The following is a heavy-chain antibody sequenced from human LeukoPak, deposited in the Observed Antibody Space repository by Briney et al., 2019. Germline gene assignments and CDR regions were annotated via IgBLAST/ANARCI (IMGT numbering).Heavy chain of an antibody. D-gene: IGHD6-19*01. CDR2: IKPDGGEK. J-gene: IGHJ4*02. CDR1: GFAFSSYW. CDR3: ARDGGVYSSGWYPDY. Sequence: GGSLRLSCAASGFAFSSYWMSWVRQAPGKGLEWVANIKPDGGEKYYVDSVKGRFTISRDNAKNSLCLQMNSLRSDDTAVYYCARDGGVYSSGWYPDYWGQGTLVTVSS. V-gene: IGHV3-7*03.